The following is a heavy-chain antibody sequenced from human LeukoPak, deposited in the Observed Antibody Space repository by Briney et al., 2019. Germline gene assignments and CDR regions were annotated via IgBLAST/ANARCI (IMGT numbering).Heavy chain of an antibody. Sequence: SETLSLTCTVSGGSISSYFWSWIRQPPGNGLEWIGYIYYSGTTNYNPSLKSRVTISGDTSKRQFSLKLSSVTAADTAVYYCASLLTGYYSIDYWGQGTLVTVSS. CDR3: ASLLTGYYSIDY. J-gene: IGHJ4*02. V-gene: IGHV4-59*01. D-gene: IGHD3-9*01. CDR1: GGSISSYF. CDR2: IYYSGTT.